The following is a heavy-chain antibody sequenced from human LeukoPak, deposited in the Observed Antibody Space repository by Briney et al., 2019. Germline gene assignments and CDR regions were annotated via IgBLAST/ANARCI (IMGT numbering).Heavy chain of an antibody. CDR2: ISSSGSTI. CDR1: GFTFSSYE. Sequence: GGSLRLSCAASGFTFSSYEMNWVRQAPGKGLEWVSYISSSGSTIYYADSVKGRFTISRDNAKNSLYPQMNSLRAEDTAVYYCARAGYCSGGSCYYMSFGMDVWGKGTTVTVSS. J-gene: IGHJ6*04. V-gene: IGHV3-48*03. CDR3: ARAGYCSGGSCYYMSFGMDV. D-gene: IGHD2-15*01.